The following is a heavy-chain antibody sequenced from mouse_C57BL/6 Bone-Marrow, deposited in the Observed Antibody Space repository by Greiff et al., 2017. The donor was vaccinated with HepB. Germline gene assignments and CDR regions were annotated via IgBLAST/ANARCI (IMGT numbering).Heavy chain of an antibody. D-gene: IGHD3-2*02. CDR2: IYPGSGST. V-gene: IGHV1-55*01. Sequence: QVHVKQPGAELVKPGASVKMSCKASGYTFTSYWITWVKQRPGQGLEWIGDIYPGSGSTNYNEKFKSKATLTVDTSSSTAYMQLSSLTSEDSAVYYCARGNPRRGFAYWGQGTLVTVSA. CDR1: GYTFTSYW. CDR3: ARGNPRRGFAY. J-gene: IGHJ3*01.